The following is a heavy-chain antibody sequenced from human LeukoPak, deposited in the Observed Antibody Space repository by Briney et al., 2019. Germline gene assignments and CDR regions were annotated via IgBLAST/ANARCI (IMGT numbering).Heavy chain of an antibody. J-gene: IGHJ4*02. V-gene: IGHV7-4-1*02. CDR2: INTNTGNP. CDR1: GYTFTSYA. Sequence: ASVNVSCKASGYTFTSYAMNWVRQAPGQGLEWMGWINTNTGNPTYAQGFTGRFVFSLDTSVSTAYLQISSLKAEDTAVYYCARVWQQGGYYDSSPLGFDYWGQGTLVTVSS. CDR3: ARVWQQGGYYDSSPLGFDY. D-gene: IGHD3-22*01.